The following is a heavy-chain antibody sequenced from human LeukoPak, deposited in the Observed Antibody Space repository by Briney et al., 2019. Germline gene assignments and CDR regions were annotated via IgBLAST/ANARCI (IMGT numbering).Heavy chain of an antibody. J-gene: IGHJ5*02. CDR1: GYSISSGYY. CDR3: ARHNPPPVVFGVVRGWFDP. Sequence: KPSETLSLTCAVSGYSISSGYYWGWIRQPPGKGLDWIGSIFHSGTTYYSPSLKSRVTISVDTSKNQFSLKLTSVTAADTAVYYCARHNPPPVVFGVVRGWFDPWGQGTLVSVSS. V-gene: IGHV4-38-2*01. D-gene: IGHD3-3*01. CDR2: IFHSGTT.